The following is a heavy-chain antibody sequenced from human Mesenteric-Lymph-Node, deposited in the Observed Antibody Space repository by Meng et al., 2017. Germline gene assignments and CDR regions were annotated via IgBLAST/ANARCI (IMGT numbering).Heavy chain of an antibody. CDR3: AGSPYYDIGGYYYYGMDV. CDR2: IYSDGTT. Sequence: GGSLRLSCAASGFTVSNNYMTWVRQAPGKGLEWVSVIYSDGTTYYADSLKGRFTISRDDSKNTLYLQMNSLRAEDTAVYYCAGSPYYDIGGYYYYGMDVWGQGTTVTVSS. J-gene: IGHJ6*02. D-gene: IGHD3-9*01. V-gene: IGHV3-66*02. CDR1: GFTVSNNY.